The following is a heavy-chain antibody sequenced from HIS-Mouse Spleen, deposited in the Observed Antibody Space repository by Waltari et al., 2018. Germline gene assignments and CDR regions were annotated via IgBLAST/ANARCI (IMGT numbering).Heavy chain of an antibody. CDR2: MNPNSGNT. Sequence: QVQLVQSGAEVKKPGASVKVSCKASGYTFTSYDNNWVRQATGQGLDWMGWMNPNSGNTGDAQKFQGRVTMTRNTSISTAYMGLSSLRSEDTAVYYCARDKAARPDYYYYGMDVWGQGTTVTVSS. V-gene: IGHV1-8*01. CDR3: ARDKAARPDYYYYGMDV. J-gene: IGHJ6*02. D-gene: IGHD6-6*01. CDR1: GYTFTSYD.